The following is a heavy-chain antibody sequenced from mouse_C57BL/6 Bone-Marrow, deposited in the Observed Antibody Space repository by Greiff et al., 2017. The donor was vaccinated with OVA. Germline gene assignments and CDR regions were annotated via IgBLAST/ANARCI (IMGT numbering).Heavy chain of an antibody. D-gene: IGHD2-2*01. J-gene: IGHJ4*01. CDR3: ARYGYDEYYAMDY. CDR1: GFTFSSYA. V-gene: IGHV5-4*03. Sequence: EVKLVESGGGLVKPGGSLKLSCAASGFTFSSYAMSWVRQTPEKRLEWVATISDGGSYTYYPDNVKGRFTISRDNAKNNLYLQMSHLKSEDTAMYYCARYGYDEYYAMDYWGQGTSVTVSS. CDR2: ISDGGSYT.